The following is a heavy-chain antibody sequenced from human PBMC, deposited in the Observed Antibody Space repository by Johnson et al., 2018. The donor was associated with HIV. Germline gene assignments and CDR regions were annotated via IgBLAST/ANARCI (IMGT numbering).Heavy chain of an antibody. CDR1: GVTVSNNY. V-gene: IGHV3-66*01. D-gene: IGHD2-15*01. J-gene: IGHJ3*02. CDR3: ASRPGVDFCSGGSCRPNPYDGFDI. Sequence: VPLVEPRGDLFQRGGSLRLSCVAPGVTVSNNYMIWVRQAPGKGLEWVSVIYSGGSTYQADSVKGRFTISRDNSKNTLYLQMNSLRAEDTAVYYCASRPGVDFCSGGSCRPNPYDGFDIWGQGTKVTVSS. CDR2: IYSGGST.